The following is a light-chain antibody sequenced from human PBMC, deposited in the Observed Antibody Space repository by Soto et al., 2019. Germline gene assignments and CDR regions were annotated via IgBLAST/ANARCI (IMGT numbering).Light chain of an antibody. CDR1: SSDIGGYNY. V-gene: IGLV2-14*01. J-gene: IGLJ1*01. Sequence: QSALTQPASVSGSPGQSITISCTGTSSDIGGYNYVSWYQQHPGKAPKLMIYDVSNRPSGVSNRFSGSKSGNTASLTISGLQAEDEADYYCSSDRSSSNTLVFGTGTKVTVL. CDR3: SSDRSSSNTLV. CDR2: DVS.